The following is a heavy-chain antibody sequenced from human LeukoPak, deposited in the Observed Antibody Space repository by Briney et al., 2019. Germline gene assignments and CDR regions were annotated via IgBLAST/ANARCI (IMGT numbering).Heavy chain of an antibody. CDR1: GFTFTNYA. CDR2: ITGSDGSS. Sequence: GSLRLSCVASGFTFTNYAMSWVRQAPGKGLEWVSAITGSDGSSYYADSVKGRFIISRDNSKNTLYLQVNSLRAEDTAVYYCAKWGDYDILTGYYVPDYWGQGTLVTVSS. J-gene: IGHJ4*02. D-gene: IGHD3-9*01. CDR3: AKWGDYDILTGYYVPDY. V-gene: IGHV3-23*01.